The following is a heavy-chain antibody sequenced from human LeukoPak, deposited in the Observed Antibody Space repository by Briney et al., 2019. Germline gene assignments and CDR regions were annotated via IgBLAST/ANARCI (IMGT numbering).Heavy chain of an antibody. CDR2: VNPSGDGT. V-gene: IGHV1-46*01. CDR3: ARVRDGYNDVYDI. J-gene: IGHJ3*02. D-gene: IGHD5-24*01. CDR1: GYTFSNYN. Sequence: ASVKVSCKASGYTFSNYNIHWLRQAPGQGLEWMGIVNPSGDGTNYAQNFQGRVTMTGDTSTSTVYMELSSLRSEDTAVYYCARVRDGYNDVYDIWGQGTMVTVTS.